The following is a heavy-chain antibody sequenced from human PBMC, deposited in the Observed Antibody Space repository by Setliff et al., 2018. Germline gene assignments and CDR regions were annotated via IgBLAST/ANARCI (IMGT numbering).Heavy chain of an antibody. CDR2: MNPNSGNT. CDR3: ARAKMEESGKAQAGMDV. CDR1: GYTFTSYD. D-gene: IGHD6-13*01. J-gene: IGHJ6*04. V-gene: IGHV1-8*01. Sequence: ASVKVSCKASGYTFTSYDINWVRQAPGQGLEWMGWMNPNSGNTGYAQKFQGRVTMTRNTSISTAYMELSSLRAEDTAVYYCARAKMEESGKAQAGMDVWGKGTTVTVSS.